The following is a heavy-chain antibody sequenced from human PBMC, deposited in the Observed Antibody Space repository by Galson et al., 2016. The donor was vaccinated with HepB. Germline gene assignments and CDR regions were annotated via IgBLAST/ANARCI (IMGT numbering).Heavy chain of an antibody. CDR2: TYYRSNWYN. CDR3: ARVRGEGTLYGMDV. J-gene: IGHJ6*02. D-gene: IGHD3-10*01. V-gene: IGHV6-1*01. Sequence: AISGDSVSANSVAWNWIRQSPSRGLEWLGRTYYRSNWYNDYSVSVKGRITFNADTSKNQVSLHLNSVTPGDTAVYYCARVRGEGTLYGMDVWGQGTTVTVSS. CDR1: GDSVSANSVA.